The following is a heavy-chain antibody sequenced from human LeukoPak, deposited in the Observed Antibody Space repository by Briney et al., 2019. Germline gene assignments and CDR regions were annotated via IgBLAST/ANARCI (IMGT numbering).Heavy chain of an antibody. Sequence: PGGSLRLSCAASGFTFSSYGMHWVRQAPGKGLEWVAVIWYGGSNKYYADSVKGRFTISRDNSNNTLYLQMNSLRAEDTAVYYCAKDLAPDYGGNPDYWGQGTLVTVSS. J-gene: IGHJ4*02. V-gene: IGHV3-30*02. CDR2: IWYGGSNK. D-gene: IGHD4-23*01. CDR3: AKDLAPDYGGNPDY. CDR1: GFTFSSYG.